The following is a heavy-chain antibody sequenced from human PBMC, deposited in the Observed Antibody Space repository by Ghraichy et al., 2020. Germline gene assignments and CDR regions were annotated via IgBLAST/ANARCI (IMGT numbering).Heavy chain of an antibody. V-gene: IGHV3-30*18. CDR1: GFTFSSYG. CDR3: AKERGYYYDSSGYYSLDAFDI. CDR2: ISYDGSNK. J-gene: IGHJ3*02. Sequence: GGSLRLSCAASGFTFSSYGMHWVRQAPGKGLEWVAVISYDGSNKYYADSVKGRFTISRDNSKNTLYLQMNSLRAEDTAVYYCAKERGYYYDSSGYYSLDAFDIWGQGTMVTVSS. D-gene: IGHD3-22*01.